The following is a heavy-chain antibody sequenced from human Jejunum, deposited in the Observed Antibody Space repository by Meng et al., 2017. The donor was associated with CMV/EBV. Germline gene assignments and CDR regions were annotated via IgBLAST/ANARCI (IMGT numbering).Heavy chain of an antibody. CDR3: ARDGGLDCGGDCYFDH. CDR1: GVSIRSYY. V-gene: IGHV4-4*07. J-gene: IGHJ4*02. D-gene: IGHD2-21*02. Sequence: SGPELGKPSETLSLICTVSGVSIRSYYWSWIRLPAGKGLEWIGRIYTSGSTNYNPSLKSRVTMSLDTPKNQFSLKLTSVTAADTALYFCARDGGLDCGGDCYFDHWGQGILVTVSS. CDR2: IYTSGST.